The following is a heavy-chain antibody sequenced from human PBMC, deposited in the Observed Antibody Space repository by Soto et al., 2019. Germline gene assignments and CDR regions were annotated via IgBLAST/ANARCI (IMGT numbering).Heavy chain of an antibody. Sequence: SETLSLTCAVYGGSFSGYYWSWIRQPPGKGLEWIGEINHSGSTNYNPSLKSRVTISVDTSKNQFSLKLSSVTAADTAVYYCARGKPDSGSYYYFDYWGQGTLVTVSS. J-gene: IGHJ4*02. CDR3: ARGKPDSGSYYYFDY. CDR2: INHSGST. CDR1: GGSFSGYY. V-gene: IGHV4-34*01. D-gene: IGHD1-26*01.